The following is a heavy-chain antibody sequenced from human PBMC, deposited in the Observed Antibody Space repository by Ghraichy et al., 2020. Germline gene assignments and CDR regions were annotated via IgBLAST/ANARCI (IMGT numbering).Heavy chain of an antibody. J-gene: IGHJ5*02. V-gene: IGHV4-39*01. Sequence: SETLSLTCTVSGEPITSSGYYWGWIRQPPGKGLEWIGSIFFGGGTYYSPSLRSRVTLSMETSRNQLSLKVRSVTATDTAVYFCARFSSAWYEPDYNWFDPWGQGILVTVSS. CDR2: IFFGGGT. CDR3: ARFSSAWYEPDYNWFDP. CDR1: GEPITSSGYY. D-gene: IGHD6-13*01.